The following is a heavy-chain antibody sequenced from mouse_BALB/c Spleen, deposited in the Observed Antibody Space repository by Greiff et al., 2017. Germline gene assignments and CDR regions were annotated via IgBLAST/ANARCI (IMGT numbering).Heavy chain of an antibody. CDR2: IWGDGST. D-gene: IGHD2-2*01. CDR3: ARDGGYDGSWFAY. CDR1: GFSLTGYG. J-gene: IGHJ3*01. V-gene: IGHV2-6-7*01. Sequence: VQGVESGPGLVAPSQSLSITCTVSGFSLTGYGVNWVRQPPGKGLEWLGMIWGDGSTDYNSALKSRLSISKDNSKSQVFLKMNSLQTDDTARYYCARDGGYDGSWFAYWGQGTLVTVSA.